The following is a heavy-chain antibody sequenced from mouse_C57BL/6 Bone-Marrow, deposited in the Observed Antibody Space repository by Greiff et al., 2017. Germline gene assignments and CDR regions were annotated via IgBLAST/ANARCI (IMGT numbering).Heavy chain of an antibody. CDR2: LYPGGGYT. CDR1: GYTFTNYW. CDR3: ADYDSNYWYFDV. V-gene: IGHV1-63*01. D-gene: IGHD1-1*01. J-gene: IGHJ1*03. Sequence: VQLQQSGPELVRPGTSVKMSCKASGYTFTNYWIGWAKQRPGHGLEWIGDLYPGGGYTNYNEKFMGKATLTANKSSSTAYMQFSSLTSEYSAICCCADYDSNYWYFDVWGTGTTVTVSS.